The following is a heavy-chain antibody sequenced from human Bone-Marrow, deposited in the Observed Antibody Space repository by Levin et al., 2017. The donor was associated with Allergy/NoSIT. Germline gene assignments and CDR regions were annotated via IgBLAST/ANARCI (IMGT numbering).Heavy chain of an antibody. D-gene: IGHD3-10*01. J-gene: IGHJ4*02. CDR3: ARGKAYYYGSGSFASY. V-gene: IGHV4-34*01. Sequence: SETLSLTCAVYGGSFSGYYWSWIRQPPGKGLEWIGEINHSGSTNYNPSLKSRVTISVDTSKNQFSLKLSSVTAADTAVYYCARGKAYYYGSGSFASYWGQGTLVTVSS. CDR1: GGSFSGYY. CDR2: INHSGST.